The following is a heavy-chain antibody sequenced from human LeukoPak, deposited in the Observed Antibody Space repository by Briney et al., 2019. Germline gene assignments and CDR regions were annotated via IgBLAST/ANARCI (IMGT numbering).Heavy chain of an antibody. V-gene: IGHV3-23*01. D-gene: IGHD2/OR15-2a*01. CDR1: GSIFTTYV. CDR2: LSGNGGST. Sequence: GGSLRPSVVASGSIFTTYVTDWLRQAPGTGLEWFSALSGNGGSTYYAASVKGHVTISKDNATNTLSLQMNSLRAEDTAVYYCARGIGQCLTDFDHSGQGTMVTASS. CDR3: ARGIGQCLTDFDH. J-gene: IGHJ4*02.